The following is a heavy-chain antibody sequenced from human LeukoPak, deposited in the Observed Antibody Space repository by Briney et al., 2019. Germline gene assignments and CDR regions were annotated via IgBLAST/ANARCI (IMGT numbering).Heavy chain of an antibody. CDR2: IIPILGIA. CDR3: ARDAHPRLWFGELLRTT. Sequence: ASVKVSCKASGGTFSSYTISWVRQAPGQGLEWMGRIIPILGIANYAQKFQGRVTITADKSTSTAYMELSSLRSEDTAVYYCARDAHPRLWFGELLRTTWGQGTLVTVSS. J-gene: IGHJ5*02. V-gene: IGHV1-69*04. CDR1: GGTFSSYT. D-gene: IGHD3-10*01.